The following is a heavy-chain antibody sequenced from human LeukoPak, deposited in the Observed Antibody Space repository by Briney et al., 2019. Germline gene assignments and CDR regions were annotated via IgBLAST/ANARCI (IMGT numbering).Heavy chain of an antibody. CDR1: GGSISSYY. Sequence: SETLSLTCTVSGGSISSYYWSWIRQPAGKGLEWLGRIYTSGSTNYNPSLKSRVTMSVDTSKNQFSLKLSSVTAADTAVYYCARETSQKGAHYMDVWGKGTTVTISS. CDR2: IYTSGST. J-gene: IGHJ6*03. V-gene: IGHV4-4*07. D-gene: IGHD3-16*01. CDR3: ARETSQKGAHYMDV.